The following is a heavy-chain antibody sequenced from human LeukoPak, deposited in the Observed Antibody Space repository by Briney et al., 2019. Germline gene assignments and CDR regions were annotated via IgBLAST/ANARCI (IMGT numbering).Heavy chain of an antibody. CDR3: ARDAPGGIYYMDV. D-gene: IGHD1-14*01. CDR1: GGSISSYY. CDR2: IYTSGST. Sequence: ASETLSLTCTVSGGSISSYYWSWIRQPAGKGLEWIGRIYTSGSTNYNPSLKSRVTMSVDTSKSQISLKLNSVTAADTAMYYCARDAPGGIYYMDVWGKGTTVTVSS. J-gene: IGHJ6*03. V-gene: IGHV4-4*07.